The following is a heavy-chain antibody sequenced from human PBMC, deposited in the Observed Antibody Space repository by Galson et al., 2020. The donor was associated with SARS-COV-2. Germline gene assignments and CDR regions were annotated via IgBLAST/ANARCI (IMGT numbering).Heavy chain of an antibody. J-gene: IGHJ4*02. CDR2: INHSGST. CDR1: GGSFSGYY. V-gene: IGHV4-34*01. Sequence: SETLSLTCAVYGGSFSGYYWSWIRQPPGKGLEWIGEINHSGSTNYNPSLKSRVTISVDTSKNQFSLKLSSVTAVDTAVYYCARRYYDFWSGYGQFDYWGQGTLVTVSS. CDR3: ARRYYDFWSGYGQFDY. D-gene: IGHD3-3*01.